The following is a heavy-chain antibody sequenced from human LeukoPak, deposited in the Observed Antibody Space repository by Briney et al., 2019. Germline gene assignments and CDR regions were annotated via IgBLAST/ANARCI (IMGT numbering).Heavy chain of an antibody. J-gene: IGHJ4*02. D-gene: IGHD3-9*01. CDR3: ARHDYDILTGYYHYYFDY. CDR2: IYYSGST. V-gene: IGHV4-39*01. Sequence: SETLSLTCTVSGGSISSSSYYWGWIRQPPGKGLEWIGSIYYSGSTYYNPSLKSRVTISVDTSKNQFSLKLSSVTAADTAVYYCARHDYDILTGYYHYYFDYWGLGTLVTVSS. CDR1: GGSISSSSYY.